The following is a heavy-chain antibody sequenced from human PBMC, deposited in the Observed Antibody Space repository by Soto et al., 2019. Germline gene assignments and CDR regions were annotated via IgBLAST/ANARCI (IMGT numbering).Heavy chain of an antibody. CDR2: TNQDGSQK. V-gene: IGHV3-7*04. Sequence: EEQLVESGGGLVQPGGSLRLTCAVSGFSFRSDWMNWVRQAPGKGLEWVAHTNQDGSQKYYVDTVKGRFTIFRDNAKNSMYLQMNSLRDEDSAVYYCGGGAGDAFWGQGTLVTVSS. CDR1: GFSFRSDW. D-gene: IGHD1-26*01. CDR3: GGGAGDAF. J-gene: IGHJ4*02.